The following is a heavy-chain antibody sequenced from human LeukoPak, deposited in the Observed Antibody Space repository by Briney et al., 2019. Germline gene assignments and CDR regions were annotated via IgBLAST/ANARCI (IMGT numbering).Heavy chain of an antibody. D-gene: IGHD1-26*01. CDR3: AKGVGGLD. V-gene: IGHV3-9*01. CDR2: ISWNSGSI. Sequence: PGRSLRLSCAASGFTFDDYAMHWVRQAPGKGLEWVSGISWNSGSIGYADSVKGRFTISRDNAKNSLYLQINSLRAEDTALYYCAKGVGGLDWGQGTLVTVSS. CDR1: GFTFDDYA. J-gene: IGHJ4*02.